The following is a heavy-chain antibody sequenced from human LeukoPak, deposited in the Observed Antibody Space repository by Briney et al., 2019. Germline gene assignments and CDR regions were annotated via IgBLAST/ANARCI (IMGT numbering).Heavy chain of an antibody. CDR1: GGTFSSYA. Sequence: SVKVSCKASGGTFSSYAISWVRQAPGQGLEWVGRIIPIFGTANYAQKFQGRVTITTDESTSTAYMELSSLRSEDTAVYYCARGIESISRSAFDIWGQGTMVTVSS. D-gene: IGHD3-3*01. V-gene: IGHV1-69*05. CDR2: IIPIFGTA. J-gene: IGHJ3*02. CDR3: ARGIESISRSAFDI.